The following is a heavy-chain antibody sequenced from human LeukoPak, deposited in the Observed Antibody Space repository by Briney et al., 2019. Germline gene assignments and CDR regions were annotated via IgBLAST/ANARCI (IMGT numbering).Heavy chain of an antibody. CDR3: SGLREGYQASFDY. CDR1: GFTFSGSS. CDR2: IRSKTNTYAT. Sequence: HPGGSLRLSCAASGFTFSGSSIHWVRQASGQGLEWVGRIRSKTNTYATAYAASVKGRFTISRDDSKNTAYLQMNGLKTEDTAVYYCSGLREGYQASFDYGGQGPLVTVS. V-gene: IGHV3-73*01. J-gene: IGHJ4*02. D-gene: IGHD5-24*01.